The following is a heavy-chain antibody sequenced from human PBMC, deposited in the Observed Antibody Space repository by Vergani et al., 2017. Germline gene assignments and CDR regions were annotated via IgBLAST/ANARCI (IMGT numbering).Heavy chain of an antibody. V-gene: IGHV3-7*01. D-gene: IGHD3-22*01. Sequence: EVQVVETGGGLVQPGGSLRLSCAASGFTFSSYWMSWVRQAPGKGLEWVANIKQDGSEKYYVDSVKGRFTISRDNAKNSLYLQMNSLRAEDTAVYYCAREYPGITMIVVADAFDIWGQGTMVTVSS. CDR3: AREYPGITMIVVADAFDI. J-gene: IGHJ3*02. CDR2: IKQDGSEK. CDR1: GFTFSSYW.